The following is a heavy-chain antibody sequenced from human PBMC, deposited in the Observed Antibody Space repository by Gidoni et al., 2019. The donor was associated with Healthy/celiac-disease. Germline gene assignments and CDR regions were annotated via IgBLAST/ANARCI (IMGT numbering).Heavy chain of an antibody. Sequence: QLQLQESGPGLVKPSETLSLTCTVSGGSISSSSYYWGGIRQPPGKGLEWIGSIYYSGSTYYNPSLKSRVTISVDTSKNQFSLKLSSVTAADTAVYYCARHLAPSDYIPNWGMDVWGQGTTVTVSS. CDR1: GGSISSSSYY. D-gene: IGHD7-27*01. CDR2: IYYSGST. V-gene: IGHV4-39*01. J-gene: IGHJ6*02. CDR3: ARHLAPSDYIPNWGMDV.